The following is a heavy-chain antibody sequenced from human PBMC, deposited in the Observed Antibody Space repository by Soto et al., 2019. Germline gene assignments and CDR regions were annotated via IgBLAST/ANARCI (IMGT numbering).Heavy chain of an antibody. CDR1: GGTFSSYA. V-gene: IGHV1-69*01. CDR3: ARDRVHCSGGSCYVGYYYGMDV. Sequence: QVQLVQSGAEVKKPGSSVKVSCKASGGTFSSYAISWVRQAPGQGLEWMGGIIPIFGTANNGQKFQGRVTITADESTSTAYMELSSLRSEDTAVYYCARDRVHCSGGSCYVGYYYGMDVWGQGTTVTVSS. CDR2: IIPIFGTA. J-gene: IGHJ6*02. D-gene: IGHD2-15*01.